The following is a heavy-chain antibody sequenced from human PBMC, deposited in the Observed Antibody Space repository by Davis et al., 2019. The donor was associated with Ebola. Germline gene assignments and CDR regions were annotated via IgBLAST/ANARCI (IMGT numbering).Heavy chain of an antibody. D-gene: IGHD3-10*01. CDR3: ARGGDYGSGSSNWYFDV. J-gene: IGHJ2*01. CDR2: ITHSGTT. Sequence: MPSETLSLTCAVYGGSLSGSYWSWIRQSPGKGLEWIGEITHSGTTNYNPSLWGRVAISIDTSKNQFSLKLTSVTAADTAVYYCARGGDYGSGSSNWYFDVWGRGTLVSVSS. V-gene: IGHV4-34*01. CDR1: GGSLSGSY.